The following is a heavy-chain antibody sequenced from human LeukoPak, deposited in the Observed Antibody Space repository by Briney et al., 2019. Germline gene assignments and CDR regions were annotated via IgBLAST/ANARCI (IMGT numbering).Heavy chain of an antibody. D-gene: IGHD6-19*01. Sequence: GGSLRLSCAASGFTVSSNYMSWVRQAPGKGLQWVSAISGSGGSTYYSDSVKGRFTISRDNSKSTLYLQMNSLRAEDTALYYCAKDQSSGWPNYFDYWGQGTLVTASS. CDR1: GFTVSSNY. CDR3: AKDQSSGWPNYFDY. V-gene: IGHV3-23*01. CDR2: ISGSGGST. J-gene: IGHJ4*02.